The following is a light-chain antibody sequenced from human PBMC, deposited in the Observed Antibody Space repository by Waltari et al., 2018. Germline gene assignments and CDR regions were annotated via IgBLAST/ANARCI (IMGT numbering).Light chain of an antibody. CDR1: QNLLYSSVNKSY. V-gene: IGKV4-1*01. J-gene: IGKJ1*01. CDR2: WAS. Sequence: DIVMTQSPDSLAVSLGERAAINCKSSQNLLYSSVNKSYLAWYQHKPRQPPELLIYWASVRVFDVPERFSGSGAGTDFTLAISRLQAEDVAVYYCQQYFALPQTFGQGTKVEV. CDR3: QQYFALPQT.